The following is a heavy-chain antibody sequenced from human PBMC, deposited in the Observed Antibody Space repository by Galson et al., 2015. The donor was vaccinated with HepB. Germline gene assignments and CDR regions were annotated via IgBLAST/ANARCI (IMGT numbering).Heavy chain of an antibody. J-gene: IGHJ4*02. Sequence: SLRLSCAASGFTFRTYSLIWVRQAPGKGLEWVSSISDTNRSIYYADSVRGRFTISRDNAKNSVYLQMNSLRAEDTAVYYCARDDVAECSGCLSTMSYWGQGTLVTVSS. CDR3: ARDDVAECSGCLSTMSY. CDR1: GFTFRTYS. CDR2: ISDTNRSI. V-gene: IGHV3-21*04. D-gene: IGHD5/OR15-5a*01.